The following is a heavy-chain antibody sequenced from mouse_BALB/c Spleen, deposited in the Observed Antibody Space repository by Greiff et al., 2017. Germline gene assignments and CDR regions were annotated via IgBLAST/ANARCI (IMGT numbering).Heavy chain of an antibody. Sequence: VQGVESGPGLVAPSQSLSITCTVSGFSLTDYGVSWIRQPPGKGLEWLGVIWGGGSTYYNSALKSRLSISKDNSKSQVFLKMNSLQTDDTAMYYCAKHGALYVGHAMDYWGQGTSVTVSS. J-gene: IGHJ4*01. CDR3: AKHGALYVGHAMDY. D-gene: IGHD2-3*01. CDR2: IWGGGST. V-gene: IGHV2-6-5*01. CDR1: GFSLTDYG.